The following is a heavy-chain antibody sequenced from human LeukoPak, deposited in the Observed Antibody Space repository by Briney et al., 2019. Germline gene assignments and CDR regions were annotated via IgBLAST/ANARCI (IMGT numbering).Heavy chain of an antibody. CDR2: IYPGDSDT. CDR3: ATGSGYYDSSGSASLHAFDI. V-gene: IGHV5-51*01. D-gene: IGHD3-22*01. Sequence: GESLKISCKGSGYNFTSYWIGWVRQMPGKGLEWMGIIYPGDSDTRYSPSFQGQVTISADKSISTAYLQWSSLKASDTAMYYCATGSGYYDSSGSASLHAFDIWGQGTMVTVSS. J-gene: IGHJ3*02. CDR1: GYNFTSYW.